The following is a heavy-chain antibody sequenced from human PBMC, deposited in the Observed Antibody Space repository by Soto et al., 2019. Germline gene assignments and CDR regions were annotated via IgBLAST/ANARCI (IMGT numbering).Heavy chain of an antibody. CDR1: GGSISNYY. D-gene: IGHD3-10*01. V-gene: IGHV4-59*12. Sequence: SETLSLTCIVSGGSISNYYWSWIRQPPGKGLEWIGYIYYRGSTNYNPSLKSRVTISVDTSKNQFSLKLSSVTAADTAVYYCARGVTMVRGVIHTPYFDYWGQGTLVTVSS. CDR2: IYYRGST. CDR3: ARGVTMVRGVIHTPYFDY. J-gene: IGHJ4*02.